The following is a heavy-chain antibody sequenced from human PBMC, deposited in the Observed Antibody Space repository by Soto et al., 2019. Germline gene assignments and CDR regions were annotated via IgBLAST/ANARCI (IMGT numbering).Heavy chain of an antibody. V-gene: IGHV3-7*01. J-gene: IGHJ4*02. CDR3: ARDVYDYIGGSYDTRSGDS. CDR1: GFTFSRYW. CDR2: IKQDGSEK. D-gene: IGHD3-16*01. Sequence: EVQLVESGGGLAQPGGSLRLSCAASGFTFSRYWMSWVRQAPGKGLEWMANIKQDGSEKYYVDSVKNRFTISRDNAKNSVPLQMNSLRAEDMAVYYCARDVYDYIGGSYDTRSGDSWGQGTLVTVS.